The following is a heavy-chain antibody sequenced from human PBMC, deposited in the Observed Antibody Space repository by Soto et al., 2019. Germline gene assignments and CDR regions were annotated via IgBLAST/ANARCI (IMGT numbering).Heavy chain of an antibody. CDR1: GGSINNFY. CDR2: IYYTGTT. J-gene: IGHJ6*02. Sequence: SQSLSLTCTLSGGSINNFYCRCIRHSPTKGREWIAYIYYTGTTYYNPSLKSRVTISVDTSKRQLSLKLNSMTASHKAVYYCARDVRFQGRASANYLGYGLDVWGQGNTVTVSS. V-gene: IGHV4-59*12. CDR3: ARDVRFQGRASANYLGYGLDV. D-gene: IGHD3-16*01.